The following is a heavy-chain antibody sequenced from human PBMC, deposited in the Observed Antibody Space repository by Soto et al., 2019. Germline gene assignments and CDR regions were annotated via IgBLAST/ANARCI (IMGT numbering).Heavy chain of an antibody. Sequence: QALSLTSAISGDSVSSNSAAWNLIRHSPSRGLEWLGRTYYRSKWYNDYAVSVKSRITINPDTSKNQFSLQLNSVTPEDTAVYYCARDISSSWYWFDPWGQGTLVTVSS. D-gene: IGHD6-13*01. CDR2: TYYRSKWYN. J-gene: IGHJ5*02. CDR3: ARDISSSWYWFDP. V-gene: IGHV6-1*01. CDR1: GDSVSSNSAA.